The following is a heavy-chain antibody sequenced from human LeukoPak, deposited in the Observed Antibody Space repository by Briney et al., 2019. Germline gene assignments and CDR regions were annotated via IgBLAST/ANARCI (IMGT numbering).Heavy chain of an antibody. CDR3: ARALHLPSYGSGSYYYYYYYMDV. D-gene: IGHD3-10*01. V-gene: IGHV3-21*01. Sequence: AGGSLRLSCAASGFTFSSYSMNWVRQAPGKGLEWVSLISSSSSYIYYADSVKGRFTISRDNAKNSLYLQMNSLRAEDTAVYYCARALHLPSYGSGSYYYYYYYMDVWGKGTTVTISS. J-gene: IGHJ6*03. CDR2: ISSSSSYI. CDR1: GFTFSSYS.